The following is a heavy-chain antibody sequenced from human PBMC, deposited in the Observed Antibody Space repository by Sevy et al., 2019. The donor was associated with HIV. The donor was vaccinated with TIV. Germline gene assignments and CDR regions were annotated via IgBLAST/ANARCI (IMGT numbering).Heavy chain of an antibody. Sequence: SETLSLTCTVSGGSITSLYWNWIRQPPGKGLEWIANIYYNGHINYNPSLKSRVTLLLDTSKNQFSLRLSPVTAADTAMYYCAGENAWGRGYSWGQGTLVTVSS. CDR1: GGSITSLY. J-gene: IGHJ4*02. CDR3: AGENAWGRGYS. V-gene: IGHV4-59*08. D-gene: IGHD1-26*01. CDR2: IYYNGHI.